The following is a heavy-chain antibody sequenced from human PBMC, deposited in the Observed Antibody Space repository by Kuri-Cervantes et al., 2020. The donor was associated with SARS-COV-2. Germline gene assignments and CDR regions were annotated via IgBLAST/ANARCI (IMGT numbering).Heavy chain of an antibody. CDR2: FDPEDGET. V-gene: IGHV1-24*01. J-gene: IGHJ3*02. Sequence: ASVKVSCKVSGYTLTELSMHWVRQAPGKGLEWMGGFDPEDGETIYAQKFQGRVTMTEDTSTDTAYMELSSLRSEDTAVYYCARDGGIAAATSEGAFDIWGQGTMVTVSS. CDR1: GYTLTELS. CDR3: ARDGGIAAATSEGAFDI. D-gene: IGHD6-13*01.